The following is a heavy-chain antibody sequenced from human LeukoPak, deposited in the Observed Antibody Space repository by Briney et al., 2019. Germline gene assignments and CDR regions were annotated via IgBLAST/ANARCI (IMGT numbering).Heavy chain of an antibody. Sequence: PSETLSLTCTVSGGSISSYYWSWIRQPPGKGLEWIGYIYYSGSTNYNPSLKSRVTISVDTSKNQFSLKLSSVTAADTAVYYCARAFGYSYGRTTFDYWGQGTLVTVSS. J-gene: IGHJ4*02. CDR3: ARAFGYSYGRTTFDY. CDR1: GGSISSYY. CDR2: IYYSGST. V-gene: IGHV4-59*01. D-gene: IGHD5-18*01.